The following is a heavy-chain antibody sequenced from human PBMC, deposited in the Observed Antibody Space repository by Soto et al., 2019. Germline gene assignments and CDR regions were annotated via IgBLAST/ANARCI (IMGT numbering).Heavy chain of an antibody. D-gene: IGHD2-21*01. CDR1: GTSISSTYW. CDR2: IHHTGGT. J-gene: IGHJ5*02. CDR3: ATLPPRVVVALAEFPS. V-gene: IGHV4-4*02. Sequence: QVQLRQSGPGLVKPSGTLSLTCFVSGTSISSTYWWTWVRQSPGKGLEWIGEIHHTGGTNYNPAPTPRPTISVDTAHNPFSLRLTPVPAAASAIPYCATLPPRVVVALAEFPSWAQGSLVTVSS.